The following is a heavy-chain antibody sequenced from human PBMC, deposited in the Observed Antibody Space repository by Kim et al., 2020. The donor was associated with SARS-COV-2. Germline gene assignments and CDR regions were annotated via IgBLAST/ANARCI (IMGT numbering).Heavy chain of an antibody. V-gene: IGHV1-18*04. D-gene: IGHD1-1*01. CDR2: ISTYNGNT. J-gene: IGHJ4*02. CDR3: ARDLEPAYFDY. CDR1: GYTFTSYG. Sequence: ASVKVSCKASGYTFTSYGFSWVRQAPGQGLEWMGWISTYNGNTNYAQNLQGRVTMTTDTSTSTAYMELRSLRSDDTAVYYCARDLEPAYFDYWGQGTLVTVSS.